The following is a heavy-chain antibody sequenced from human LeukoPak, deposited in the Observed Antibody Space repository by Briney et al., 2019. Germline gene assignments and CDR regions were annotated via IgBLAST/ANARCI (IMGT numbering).Heavy chain of an antibody. D-gene: IGHD3-10*01. CDR2: IYHSGST. CDR3: ARGVWFGEMGFDY. Sequence: SQTLSLTCAVSGGSISSGGYSWSWIRQPPGKGLEWIGHIYHSGSTYYNPSLKSRVTISVDRSKNQFSLKLSSVTAADTAVYYCARGVWFGEMGFDYWGQGTLVTVSS. CDR1: GGSISSGGYS. J-gene: IGHJ4*02. V-gene: IGHV4-30-2*01.